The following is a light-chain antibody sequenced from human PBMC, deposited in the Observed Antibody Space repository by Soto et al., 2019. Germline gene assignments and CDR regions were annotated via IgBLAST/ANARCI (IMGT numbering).Light chain of an antibody. Sequence: QSALTQPASVSGSPGQSIAISCTGTSTDVGGYKYVSWYQQHPGKAPKLMIYDVSNRPSGVSDRFSGAKSGNTASLTISGLHAEDADDYYCSSYTSISTLVFGGGTKLTVL. J-gene: IGLJ3*02. CDR3: SSYTSISTLV. V-gene: IGLV2-14*01. CDR1: STDVGGYKY. CDR2: DVS.